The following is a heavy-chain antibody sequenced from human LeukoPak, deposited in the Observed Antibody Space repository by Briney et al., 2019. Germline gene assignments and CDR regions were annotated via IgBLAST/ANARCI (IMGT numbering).Heavy chain of an antibody. J-gene: IGHJ4*02. CDR3: AKAKGEHNWKD. D-gene: IGHD1-20*01. CDR2: ISYDGSNK. CDR1: GFTFSSYG. Sequence: GGSLRLSCAASGFTFSSYGMHWVRQAPGKGLEWVAVISYDGSNKYYADSVKGRFTISRDNSKNTLYLQMNSLRAEDTAVYYCAKAKGEHNWKDWGQGTLVTVSS. V-gene: IGHV3-30*18.